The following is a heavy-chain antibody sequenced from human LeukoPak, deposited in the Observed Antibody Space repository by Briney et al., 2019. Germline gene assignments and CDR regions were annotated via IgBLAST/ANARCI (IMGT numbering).Heavy chain of an antibody. D-gene: IGHD5-18*01. CDR2: INHSGST. CDR3: ARGGVDTAMVTSFDI. V-gene: IGHV4-34*01. Sequence: SETLSLTCAVYGGSFSGYYWSWIRQPPGKGLEWIGEINHSGSTNYNPSLKSRVTISVDTSKNQFSLKLSSVTAADTAVYYCARGGVDTAMVTSFDIWGQGTMVTVSS. J-gene: IGHJ3*02. CDR1: GGSFSGYY.